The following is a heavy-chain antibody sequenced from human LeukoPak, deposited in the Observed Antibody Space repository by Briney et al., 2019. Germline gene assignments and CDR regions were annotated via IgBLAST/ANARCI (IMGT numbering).Heavy chain of an antibody. V-gene: IGHV4-38-2*01. CDR3: ARHGYSSGWHSDY. D-gene: IGHD6-19*01. CDR2: IYHSGST. CDR1: GYSISSGYY. Sequence: SETLSLTCAVSGYSISSGYYWGWIRQPPGKGLEWIGSIYHSGSTYYNPSLKSRVTISVDTSKNQFSLKLSSVTAADTAVYYCARHGYSSGWHSDYWGQGTLVTVSS. J-gene: IGHJ4*02.